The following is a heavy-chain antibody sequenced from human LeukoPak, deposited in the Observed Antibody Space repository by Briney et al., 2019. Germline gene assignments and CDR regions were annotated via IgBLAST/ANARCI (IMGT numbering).Heavy chain of an antibody. CDR1: GGSFSGYY. CDR2: INHSGST. CDR3: ARGRMLWLPPSGVWYFDL. Sequence: RPSETLSLTCAVYGGSFSGYYWSWIRQPPGKGLEWIGEINHSGSTNYNPSLKSRVTISVDTSKDQFSLKLSSVTAADTVVYYCARGRMLWLPPSGVWYFDLWGRGTLVTVSS. D-gene: IGHD5-18*01. V-gene: IGHV4-34*01. J-gene: IGHJ2*01.